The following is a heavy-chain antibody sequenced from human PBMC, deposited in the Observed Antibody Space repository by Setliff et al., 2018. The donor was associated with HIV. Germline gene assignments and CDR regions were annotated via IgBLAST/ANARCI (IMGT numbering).Heavy chain of an antibody. CDR2: ISAYNGNT. D-gene: IGHD3-3*01. CDR1: GYTFTSYG. Sequence: ASVKVSCKAPGYTFTSYGISWVRQAPGQGLEWMGWISAYNGNTNYAQKLQGRVTMTTDTSSSTAYLDLGSLRSDDTAVYYCARDESIFGVAISDYWGQGTLVTVSS. V-gene: IGHV1-18*01. J-gene: IGHJ4*02. CDR3: ARDESIFGVAISDY.